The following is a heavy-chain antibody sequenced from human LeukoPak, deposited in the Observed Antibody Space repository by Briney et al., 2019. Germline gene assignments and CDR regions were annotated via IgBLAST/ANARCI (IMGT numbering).Heavy chain of an antibody. Sequence: SVKVSCKASGGTFSSYAISWVRQAPGQGLEWMGGIIPIFGTANYAQKFQGRVTITADKSTSTAYMELSSLRSEDTAVYYCASSMAGYYDSSGYSPFDYWGQGTLVTVSS. J-gene: IGHJ4*02. CDR2: IIPIFGTA. CDR3: ASSMAGYYDSSGYSPFDY. D-gene: IGHD3-22*01. V-gene: IGHV1-69*06. CDR1: GGTFSSYA.